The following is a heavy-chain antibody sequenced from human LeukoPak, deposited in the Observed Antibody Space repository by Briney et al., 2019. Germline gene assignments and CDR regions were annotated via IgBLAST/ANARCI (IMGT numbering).Heavy chain of an antibody. CDR1: GFIFNSYA. V-gene: IGHV3-20*04. J-gene: IGHJ4*02. CDR2: ISWNSGSI. D-gene: IGHD2-2*01. CDR3: ARDTFQPGLIDS. Sequence: GGSLRLSCAASGFIFNSYAMSWVRQAPGKGLEWVSGISWNSGSIGYADSVKGRFTISRDNARNTLYLQLSSLRAEDSAVYYCARDTFQPGLIDSWGQGTLVTVSS.